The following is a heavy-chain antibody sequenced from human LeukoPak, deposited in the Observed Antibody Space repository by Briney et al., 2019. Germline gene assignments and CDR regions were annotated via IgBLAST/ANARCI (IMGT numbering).Heavy chain of an antibody. CDR1: GGTFSSYA. D-gene: IGHD2-2*01. V-gene: IGHV1-69*13. Sequence: ASVKVSCKASGGTFSSYAISWVRQAPGQGLEWMGGIIPIFGTANYAQKFQGRVTITADESTSTAYMELSSLRSEDTAVYYCARGGPGYCSSTSCYWDAFDIWGQGTMVTVSS. CDR2: IIPIFGTA. J-gene: IGHJ3*02. CDR3: ARGGPGYCSSTSCYWDAFDI.